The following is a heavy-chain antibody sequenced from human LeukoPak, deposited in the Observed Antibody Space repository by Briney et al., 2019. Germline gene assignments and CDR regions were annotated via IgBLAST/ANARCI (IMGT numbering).Heavy chain of an antibody. CDR2: ISSSSNYI. CDR1: GFTFSSYS. Sequence: GGSLRLSCAASGFTFSSYSMNWVRQAPGKGLEWVSFISSSSNYIYYADSVKGRFTISRDNAKNSLYLQMNSLRAEDTAVYYCASGGAKEGYCSGTSCPVGGYWGQGPLVTVS. D-gene: IGHD2-2*01. CDR3: ASGGAKEGYCSGTSCPVGGY. J-gene: IGHJ4*02. V-gene: IGHV3-21*01.